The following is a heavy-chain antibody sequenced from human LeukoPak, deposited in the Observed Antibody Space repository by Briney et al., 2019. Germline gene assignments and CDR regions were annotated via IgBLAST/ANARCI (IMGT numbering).Heavy chain of an antibody. CDR2: ISYDGSNK. Sequence: PGGSLRLSCAASGFTFSSYGMHWVRQAPGKGLEWVAVISYDGSNKYYADSVKGRFTISRDNSKNTLYLQMNSLRAEDTAVYYCEKDLVRGWYASAFDIWGQGTMVTVSS. V-gene: IGHV3-30*18. CDR1: GFTFSSYG. J-gene: IGHJ3*02. D-gene: IGHD6-19*01. CDR3: EKDLVRGWYASAFDI.